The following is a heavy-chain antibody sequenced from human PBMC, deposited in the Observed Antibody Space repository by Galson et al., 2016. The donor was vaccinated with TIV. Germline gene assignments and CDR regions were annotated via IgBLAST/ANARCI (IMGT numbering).Heavy chain of an antibody. V-gene: IGHV3-73*01. CDR3: TKSEDFVVFHH. CDR1: GFTFSAST. J-gene: IGHJ4*02. D-gene: IGHD2-15*01. CDR2: VRTTPNNYAT. Sequence: SLRLSCAASGFTFSASTMHWVRQASGKGLEWVARVRTTPNNYATAYAASVEGRFTISRDDSKNTAYLQMNSLITEDTAVYYCTKSEDFVVFHHWGQGALVAVSS.